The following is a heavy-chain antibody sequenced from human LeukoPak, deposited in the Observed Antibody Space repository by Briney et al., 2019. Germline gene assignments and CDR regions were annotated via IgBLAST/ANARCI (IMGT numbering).Heavy chain of an antibody. V-gene: IGHV3-49*04. J-gene: IGHJ3*02. CDR3: TRRYNYDSSGYYYVRDAFDI. D-gene: IGHD3-22*01. CDR1: GFTVSSNY. Sequence: GGSLRLSCAASGFTVSSNYMSWVRQAPGKGLEWVGFIRSNTYSGTTEYAASVKGRFTISRDDSRSIAYLQMNSLKTEDTAVYYCTRRYNYDSSGYYYVRDAFDIWGQGTMVTVSS. CDR2: IRSNTYSGTT.